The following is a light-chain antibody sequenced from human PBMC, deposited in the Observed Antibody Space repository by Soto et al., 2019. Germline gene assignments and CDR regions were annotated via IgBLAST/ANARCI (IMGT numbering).Light chain of an antibody. CDR3: QQYHASPPWT. J-gene: IGKJ1*01. Sequence: EIVLTQSPGTLSLSPGERAILSCRASQSVNSGYLAWYQQKPGQAPMLLIYGTAIRAAGIPARFSGSGSGTEFTLTISRLEPEDVAVISCQQYHASPPWTFGQGTKVE. V-gene: IGKV3-20*01. CDR2: GTA. CDR1: QSVNSGY.